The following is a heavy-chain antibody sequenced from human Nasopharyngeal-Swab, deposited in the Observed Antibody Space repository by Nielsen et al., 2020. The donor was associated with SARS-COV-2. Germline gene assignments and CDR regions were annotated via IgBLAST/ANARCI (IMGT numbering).Heavy chain of an antibody. Sequence: SVKVSCKASGFSITYRFLHWMRQAPGQALEWMGWITPSNGNAKYAQKFQGRVSITRDGSRTTASLELSSLRPDDTAMYFCASGQCINGVCNPTDGLDVWGQGTSVTVS. J-gene: IGHJ6*02. D-gene: IGHD2-8*01. CDR1: GFSITYRF. CDR2: ITPSNGNA. CDR3: ASGQCINGVCNPTDGLDV. V-gene: IGHV1-45*02.